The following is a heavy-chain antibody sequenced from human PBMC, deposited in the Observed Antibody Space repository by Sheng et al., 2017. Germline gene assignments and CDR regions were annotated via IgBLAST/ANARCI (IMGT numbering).Heavy chain of an antibody. CDR2: IRYDGSNK. D-gene: IGHD3-22*01. V-gene: IGHV3-30*02. J-gene: IGHJ3*02. CDR1: GFTFSSYG. CDR3: AKIPTRYYDSSGGDAFDI. Sequence: QVQLVESGGGVVQPGGSLRLSCAASGFTFSSYGMHWVRQAPGKGLEWVAFIRYDGSNKYYADSVKGRFTISRDNSKNTLYLQMNSLRAEDTAVYYCAKIPTRYYDSSGGDAFDIWGQGTMVTVSS.